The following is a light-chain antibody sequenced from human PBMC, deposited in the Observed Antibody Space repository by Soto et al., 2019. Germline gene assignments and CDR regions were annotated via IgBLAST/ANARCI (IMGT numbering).Light chain of an antibody. Sequence: DIQMTQSPSSLSASVGDRVTITCRASQGLSHYLAWYQQKPGKVPRLLIYGASTLQSGVPSRFSGSGSGTDFALTISSLQPEDVATYYCQQYNNWPRTFGQGTKVEIK. J-gene: IGKJ1*01. CDR3: QQYNNWPRT. V-gene: IGKV1-27*01. CDR1: QGLSHY. CDR2: GAS.